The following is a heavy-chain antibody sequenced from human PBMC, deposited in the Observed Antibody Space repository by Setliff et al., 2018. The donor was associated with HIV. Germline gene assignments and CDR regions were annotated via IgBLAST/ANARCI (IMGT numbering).Heavy chain of an antibody. CDR3: ARGLSFYDPGGFDY. J-gene: IGHJ4*02. D-gene: IGHD3-22*01. CDR2: IYTSGST. V-gene: IGHV4-4*09. CDR1: GDSLSNYS. Sequence: SETLSLTCTVSGDSLSNYSWSWIRQPPGKGLEWIGFIYTSGSTNYNPSLKSRVTISVDTSKNQFSLKLSSVTAADTAVYYCARGLSFYDPGGFDYWGQGTLVTVSS.